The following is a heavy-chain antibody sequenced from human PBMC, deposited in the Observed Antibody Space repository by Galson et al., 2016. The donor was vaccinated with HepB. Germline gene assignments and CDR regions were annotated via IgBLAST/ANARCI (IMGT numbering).Heavy chain of an antibody. CDR3: ARDRGLLHYYYGMDV. Sequence: SLRLSCAASGFAFSNYAMSWVRQAPGKGLEWVSLIFAGGDRTFYADSVRGRFTISRDSSTNTVYLQMNSLRADDTAVYFCARDRGLLHYYYGMDVWGQGTTVTVSS. V-gene: IGHV3-23*01. D-gene: IGHD4-17*01. CDR2: IFAGGDRT. J-gene: IGHJ6*02. CDR1: GFAFSNYA.